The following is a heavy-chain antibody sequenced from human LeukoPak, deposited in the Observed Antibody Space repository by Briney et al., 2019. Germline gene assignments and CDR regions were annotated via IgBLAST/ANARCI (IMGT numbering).Heavy chain of an antibody. CDR1: GFTLNTYG. CDR3: ARGDGYCSSASCSGN. D-gene: IGHD2-2*03. J-gene: IGHJ4*02. CDR2: IRFDGSNK. Sequence: GGSLRLSCAASGFTLNTYGMLWVRQAPGKALEWVAFIRFDGSNKYYADSVKGRFTISRDNSKNTLYLQMKSLRPEDTAVYYCARGDGYCSSASCSGNWGQGTLVTVSS. V-gene: IGHV3-30*02.